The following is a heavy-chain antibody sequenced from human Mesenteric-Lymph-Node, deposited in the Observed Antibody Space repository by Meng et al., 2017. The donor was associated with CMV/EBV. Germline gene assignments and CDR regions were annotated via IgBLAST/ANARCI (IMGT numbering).Heavy chain of an antibody. CDR2: IFHSGST. J-gene: IGHJ3*01. CDR1: GGTISSSNW. Sequence: GSLRLSCAVSGGTISSSNWWSWVRQPPGKGLEWIGEIFHSGSTNYNPSLKSRATISVDKSKNQFSLKLSSVTAADTDVYYCARVLSGAFDLWGQGTMVTVSS. V-gene: IGHV4-4*02. CDR3: ARVLSGAFDL. D-gene: IGHD3-3*01.